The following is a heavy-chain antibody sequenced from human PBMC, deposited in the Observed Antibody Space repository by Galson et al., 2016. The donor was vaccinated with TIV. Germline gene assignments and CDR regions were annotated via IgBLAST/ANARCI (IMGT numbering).Heavy chain of an antibody. J-gene: IGHJ5*02. CDR1: GFTFSNFA. CDR2: ITSGGTT. D-gene: IGHD4-23*01. CDR3: AKDNYGGNFSGWFDP. Sequence: ASGFTFSNFAMSWVRQAPGKGLEWVSAITSGGTTYYADSVKGRFTISRDNSKNTLYLQMNSLRAEDTAVYYCAKDNYGGNFSGWFDPWGQGTLVTVSS. V-gene: IGHV3-23*01.